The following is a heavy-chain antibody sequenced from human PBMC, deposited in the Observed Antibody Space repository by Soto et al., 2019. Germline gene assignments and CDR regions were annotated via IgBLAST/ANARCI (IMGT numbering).Heavy chain of an antibody. D-gene: IGHD3-22*01. V-gene: IGHV3-23*01. Sequence: PGESLKISCAASGFTFSSYAMSWVRQAPGKGLEWVSAISGSGGSTYYADSVKGRFTISRDNSKNTLYLQMNSLRAEDTAVYYCAKGAEYYYDSSGYYPYYWGQGTLVTVSS. CDR3: AKGAEYYYDSSGYYPYY. CDR1: GFTFSSYA. CDR2: ISGSGGST. J-gene: IGHJ4*02.